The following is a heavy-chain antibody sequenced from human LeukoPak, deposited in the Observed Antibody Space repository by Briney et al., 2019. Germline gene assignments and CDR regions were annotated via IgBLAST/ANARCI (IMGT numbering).Heavy chain of an antibody. CDR1: GYTFTSYA. Sequence: VASVKVSCKASGYTFTSYAFSWVRQAPGQGLEWMGWISAYNGNAKYAQKFQGRVTMTTDTSTSTAYMEVRSLRSDDTAVYYCARDRSSSWYYFEYRGQGALVTVSS. J-gene: IGHJ4*02. D-gene: IGHD6-13*01. CDR2: ISAYNGNA. V-gene: IGHV1-18*01. CDR3: ARDRSSSWYYFEY.